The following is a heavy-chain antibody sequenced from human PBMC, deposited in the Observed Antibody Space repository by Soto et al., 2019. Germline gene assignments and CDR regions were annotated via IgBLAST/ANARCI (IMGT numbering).Heavy chain of an antibody. J-gene: IGHJ5*02. CDR2: ISYDGSNK. Sequence: QVQLVESGGGVVQPGRSLRLSCAASGFTFSSYAMHWVRQAPGKGLEWVAVISYDGSNKYYADSVKGRFTISRDNSKNTLYLQMNRLRAEDTAVYYCARGGSCGSVTHPNWFDPWGQGTLVTVSS. CDR3: ARGGSCGSVTHPNWFDP. V-gene: IGHV3-30-3*01. CDR1: GFTFSSYA. D-gene: IGHD3-10*01.